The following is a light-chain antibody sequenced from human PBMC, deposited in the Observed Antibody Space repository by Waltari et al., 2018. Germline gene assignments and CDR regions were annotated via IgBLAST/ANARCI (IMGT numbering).Light chain of an antibody. CDR3: SSYAGNYTWM. CDR2: DVT. Sequence: QSALTQPRSVSGSPGQSVTISCTGTSSDVGGYNYVSWYHQHPGKVPKIMVYDVTNRPAGVPDRFSGSKSGYTASLTISGLQAEDEADYYCSSYAGNYTWMFGGGTKLTVL. J-gene: IGLJ3*02. CDR1: SSDVGGYNY. V-gene: IGLV2-11*01.